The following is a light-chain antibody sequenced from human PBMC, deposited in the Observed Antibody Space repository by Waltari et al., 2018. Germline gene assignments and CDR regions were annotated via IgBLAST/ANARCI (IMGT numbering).Light chain of an antibody. Sequence: DIQMTQSPSTLSASVGDRVTITCRASQSISSWLAWYQQKPGKAPKLLIYDASSLESGVPSRFSGSGSGTEFTLTISSLQAEDVAVYYCQQHYTTPWTFGQGTKVEIK. CDR3: QQHYTTPWT. CDR2: DAS. J-gene: IGKJ1*01. V-gene: IGKV1-5*01. CDR1: QSISSW.